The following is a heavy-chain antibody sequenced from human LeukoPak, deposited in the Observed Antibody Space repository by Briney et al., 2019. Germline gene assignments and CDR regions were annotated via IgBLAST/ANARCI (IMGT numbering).Heavy chain of an antibody. V-gene: IGHV3-23*01. J-gene: IGHJ4*02. CDR1: GFTFSRFA. D-gene: IGHD3-22*01. CDR3: AKDANYFDSSGYFIPFDY. Sequence: PWGSLRLSCAASGFTFSRFAMSWVRQAPGKDLEWVSSISGSDGTTYYAESVEGRFTISRDNSKNILYLQMNSLRADDTAVYYCAKDANYFDSSGYFIPFDYWGQGTLITASS. CDR2: ISGSDGTT.